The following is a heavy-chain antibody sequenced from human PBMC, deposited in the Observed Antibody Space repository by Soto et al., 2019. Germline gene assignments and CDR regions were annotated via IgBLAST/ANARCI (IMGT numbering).Heavy chain of an antibody. J-gene: IGHJ3*02. V-gene: IGHV4-39*01. CDR2: IYYSGST. CDR3: ARPRTVVGATHVAFDI. Sequence: SETLSLTCTVSGGSISSSSYYWGWIRQPPRKGLEWIGSIYYSGSTYYNPSLKSRVTISVDTSKNQFSLKLSSVTAADTAVYYCARPRTVVGATHVAFDIWGQGTMVTVSS. CDR1: GGSISSSSYY. D-gene: IGHD1-26*01.